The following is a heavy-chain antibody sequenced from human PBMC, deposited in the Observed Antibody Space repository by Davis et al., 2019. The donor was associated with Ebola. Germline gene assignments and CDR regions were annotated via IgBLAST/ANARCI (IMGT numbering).Heavy chain of an antibody. Sequence: PGGSLRLSCAASGFTFSHYWMHWVRQAPGKGLVWVSRIDTDGRTTNYADSVEGRFTISRDNAKNTVYLQMNSLRAEDAAVYYCGRDLGGVGATWGQGTLVTVSS. CDR2: IDTDGRTT. D-gene: IGHD1-26*01. J-gene: IGHJ5*02. CDR3: GRDLGGVGAT. V-gene: IGHV3-74*01. CDR1: GFTFSHYW.